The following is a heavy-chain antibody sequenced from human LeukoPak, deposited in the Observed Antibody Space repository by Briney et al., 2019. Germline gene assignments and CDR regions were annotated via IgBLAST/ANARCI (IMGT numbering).Heavy chain of an antibody. Sequence: GGSLRLSCAASGFTFSSYEMNWVRQAPGKGLEGVSYISSSSSTIYYADSVKGRFTISRDNAKNSLYLQMNSLRAEDTAVYYCARDHRWGYYGSGSYNAFDIWGQGTMVTVSS. CDR2: ISSSSSTI. V-gene: IGHV3-48*01. J-gene: IGHJ3*02. CDR1: GFTFSSYE. CDR3: ARDHRWGYYGSGSYNAFDI. D-gene: IGHD3-10*01.